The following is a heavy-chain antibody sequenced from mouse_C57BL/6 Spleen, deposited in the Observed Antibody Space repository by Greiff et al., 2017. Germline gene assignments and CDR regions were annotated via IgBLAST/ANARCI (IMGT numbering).Heavy chain of an antibody. V-gene: IGHV2-5*01. CDR1: GFSLTSYG. CDR2: IWRGGST. Sequence: VQGVESGPGLVQPSQSLSITCTVSGFSLTSYGVHWVRQSPGKGLEWLGVIWRGGSTDYNAAFMSRLSITKDNSKSQVFFKMNSLQADDTAIYYCAKIYYGYDGDAMDYWGQGTSVTVSS. D-gene: IGHD2-2*01. J-gene: IGHJ4*01. CDR3: AKIYYGYDGDAMDY.